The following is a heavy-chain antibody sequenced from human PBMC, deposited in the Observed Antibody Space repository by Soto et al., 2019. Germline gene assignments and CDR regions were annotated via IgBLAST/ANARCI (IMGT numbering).Heavy chain of an antibody. V-gene: IGHV1-69*01. CDR2: IIPMFGNS. J-gene: IGHJ4*02. D-gene: IGHD2-2*02. Sequence: QVQLVQSGAEVKKPGSSVKVSCKASGGTFSGYAISWVRQAPGQGLEWMGEIIPMFGNSNYAQKFQGRVKITADESTSTAYMELSSLRSEDTAVYYCARGSCSSTSCYKEYYFDLWGQGTLVTVSS. CDR3: ARGSCSSTSCYKEYYFDL. CDR1: GGTFSGYA.